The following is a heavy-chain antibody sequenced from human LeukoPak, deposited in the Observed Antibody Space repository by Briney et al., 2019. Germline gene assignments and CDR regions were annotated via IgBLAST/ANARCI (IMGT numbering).Heavy chain of an antibody. CDR2: ISDSGGRS. V-gene: IGHV3-23*01. CDR3: AKLSDD. CDR1: GFTFSTYA. J-gene: IGHJ4*02. Sequence: GALRLSCTVSGFTFSTYAMNWVRQAPGKGLKWVSTISDSGGRSYYADSVKGRFTISRDNSKNTLYLQMNSLRAEDTAVYYCAKLSDDWGQGTLVTVSS.